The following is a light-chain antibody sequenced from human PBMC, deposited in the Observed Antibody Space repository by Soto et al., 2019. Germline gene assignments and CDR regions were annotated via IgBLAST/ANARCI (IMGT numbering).Light chain of an antibody. V-gene: IGKV1-39*01. CDR1: QSISTS. CDR3: QQSYSTPYT. CDR2: AAS. J-gene: IGKJ2*01. Sequence: DIQMTQSPSALSASVGDRVTITCRSSQSISTSLNCYQQKPGKAPKSLIYAASSLQSGAPSRLRGSGSGTDFTLTISSLQPEDFATYYCQQSYSTPYTFGQGTKLEIK.